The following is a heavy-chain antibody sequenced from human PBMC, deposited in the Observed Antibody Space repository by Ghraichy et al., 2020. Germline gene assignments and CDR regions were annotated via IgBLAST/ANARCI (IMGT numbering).Heavy chain of an antibody. J-gene: IGHJ4*02. CDR3: ARSGGLRSFDY. Sequence: GGSLRLSCAASGLTFTDNAMSWVRQAPGKGLEWVSAISGSGGYTYYADSVKGRFTISRDSSKNTLYLQMNSLRAEDTAVYYCARSGGLRSFDYWGQGTLVTVSS. D-gene: IGHD4-17*01. CDR2: ISGSGGYT. CDR1: GLTFTDNA. V-gene: IGHV3-23*01.